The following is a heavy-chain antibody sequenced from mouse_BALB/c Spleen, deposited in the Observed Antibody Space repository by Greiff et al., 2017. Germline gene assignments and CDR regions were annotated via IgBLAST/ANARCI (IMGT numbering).Heavy chain of an antibody. CDR3: ARRGTTVPFAY. CDR1: GYTFTSYW. CDR2: IYPGDGDT. D-gene: IGHD1-1*01. V-gene: IGHV1-87*01. J-gene: IGHJ3*01. Sequence: VKLQESGAELARPGASVKLSCKASGYTFTSYWMQWVKQRPGQGLEWIGAIYPGDGDTRYTQKFKGKATLTADKSSSTAYMQLSSLASEDSAVYYCARRGTTVPFAYWGQGTLVTVSA.